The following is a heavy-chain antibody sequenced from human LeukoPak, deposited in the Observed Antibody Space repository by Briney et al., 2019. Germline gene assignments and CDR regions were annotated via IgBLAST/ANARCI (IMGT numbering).Heavy chain of an antibody. V-gene: IGHV4-34*01. J-gene: IGHJ1*01. CDR1: VGSFSGYY. CDR3: ARGPQYFQH. CDR2: INHSGST. Sequence: PSETLSLTCAVYVGSFSGYYWSWIRQPPGKGLEWIGEINHSGSTNYNPSLKSRVTISVDTSKNQFSLKLSSVTAADTAVYYCARGPQYFQHWGQGTLVTVSS.